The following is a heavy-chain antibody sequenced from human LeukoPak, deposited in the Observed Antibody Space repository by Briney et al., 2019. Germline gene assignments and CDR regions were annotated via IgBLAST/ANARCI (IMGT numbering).Heavy chain of an antibody. CDR2: ISAYNGNT. J-gene: IGHJ4*02. V-gene: IGHV1-18*01. CDR3: ASAIDDYSNYYRLGY. D-gene: IGHD4-11*01. Sequence: ASVKVSCKASGYTFTSYGISWVRQAPGQGLEWMGWISAYNGNTNYAQKLQGRVTMTTDTSTSTAYMELRSLRSDDTAVYYCASAIDDYSNYYRLGYWGQGTLVTVSS. CDR1: GYTFTSYG.